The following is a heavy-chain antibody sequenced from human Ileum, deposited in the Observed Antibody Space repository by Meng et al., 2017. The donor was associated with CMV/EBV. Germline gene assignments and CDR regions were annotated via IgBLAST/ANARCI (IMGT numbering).Heavy chain of an antibody. CDR3: AQGVGGSTRPFDF. CDR2: ISGTSGST. V-gene: IGHV3-23*01. J-gene: IGHJ3*01. CDR1: GFTFSGYA. Sequence: GESLKISCAASGFTFSGYAMYWVRQAPGKGLEWVSGISGTSGSTYYADSLEGRFTISRDNSKSTLYLQMNSLRAEDTAMYHCAQGVGGSTRPFDFWGQGTMVTVSS. D-gene: IGHD5/OR15-5a*01.